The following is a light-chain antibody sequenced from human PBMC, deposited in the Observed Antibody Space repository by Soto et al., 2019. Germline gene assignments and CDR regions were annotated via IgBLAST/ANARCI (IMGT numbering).Light chain of an antibody. V-gene: IGLV1-44*01. Sequence: QSVLTQPPSASGTPGQRVTISCSRSNFNIGSNNVNWYQHLPGTAPKVLIHSNNQRPSGVPVRFSGSKSGTSASLAISGLQSEDEADYYCAAWDDGLSGWVFGGGTKLTV. CDR1: NFNIGSNN. J-gene: IGLJ3*02. CDR3: AAWDDGLSGWV. CDR2: SNN.